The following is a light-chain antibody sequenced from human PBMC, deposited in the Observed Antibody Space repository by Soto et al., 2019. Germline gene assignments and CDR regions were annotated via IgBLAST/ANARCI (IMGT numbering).Light chain of an antibody. J-gene: IGKJ1*01. CDR1: QSLLYTPNNYNY. CDR2: WAS. V-gene: IGKV4-1*01. CDR3: QQYYSAPGT. Sequence: DVVMTQFPDSLAVSLGERATLSRKSGQSLLYTPNNYNYLAWYQQKAGQPPKLLIYWASTRESGVPDRFSGSGSGTDFNLTISNLQAEDVAVYFCQQYYSAPGTFGQGTRVEIK.